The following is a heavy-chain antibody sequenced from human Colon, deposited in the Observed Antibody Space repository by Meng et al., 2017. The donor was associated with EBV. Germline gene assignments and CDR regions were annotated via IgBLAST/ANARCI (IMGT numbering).Heavy chain of an antibody. CDR2: IYYTGST. J-gene: IGHJ4*02. Sequence: QVRRQVSGPGLVKPSQTLSLTCTVSGGSINSGDYYWSWIRQPPGKGLEWIGYIYYTGSTYYNPSLKSRVTISMDTSKNQFSLRLSSVTAADMAVYYCARNYYFDYWGQGTLVTVSS. CDR1: GGSINSGDYY. V-gene: IGHV4-30-4*01. CDR3: ARNYYFDY.